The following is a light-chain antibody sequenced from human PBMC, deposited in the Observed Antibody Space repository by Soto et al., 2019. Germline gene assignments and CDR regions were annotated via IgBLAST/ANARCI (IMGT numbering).Light chain of an antibody. J-gene: IGKJ1*01. Sequence: DIQMTQSPSSLSASVGGGVTITCRASQSISSWLAWYQQKPGKAPKLLIYDASSLESGVPSRFSGSGSGTEFTLTISSLQPDDFATYYCQQYNSYPWTFGQGTKVDIK. V-gene: IGKV1-5*01. CDR2: DAS. CDR1: QSISSW. CDR3: QQYNSYPWT.